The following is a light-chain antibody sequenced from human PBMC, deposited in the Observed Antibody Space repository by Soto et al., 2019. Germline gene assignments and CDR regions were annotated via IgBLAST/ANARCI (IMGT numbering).Light chain of an antibody. V-gene: IGLV2-14*01. J-gene: IGLJ1*01. CDR3: SSYTSSSTLYV. CDR1: SSDVGGYNY. Sequence: SALTQPASVSGSPGQSITISCTGTSSDVGGYNYVSWYQQHPGKAPKLMIYDVSNRPSGVSNRFSGSKSGNPASLTISELQAEDEADYYCSSYTSSSTLYVFGTGTKVTVL. CDR2: DVS.